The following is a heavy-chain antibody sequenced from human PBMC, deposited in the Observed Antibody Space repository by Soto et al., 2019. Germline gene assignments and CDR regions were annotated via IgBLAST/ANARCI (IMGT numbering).Heavy chain of an antibody. D-gene: IGHD3-16*02. Sequence: ASVKVSCKASGYTFTGYYMHWVRQAPGQGLEWMGWINPNSGGINYAQKFQGWVTMTRDTSISTAYMELSRLRSDDTAVYYCAREGLGDYIWGSYRAYFGYWGQRTLVGLCS. CDR1: GYTFTGYY. CDR3: AREGLGDYIWGSYRAYFGY. J-gene: IGHJ4*02. CDR2: INPNSGGI. V-gene: IGHV1-2*04.